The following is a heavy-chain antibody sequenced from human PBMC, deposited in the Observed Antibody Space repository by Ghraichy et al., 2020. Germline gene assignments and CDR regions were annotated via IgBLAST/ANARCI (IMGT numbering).Heavy chain of an antibody. V-gene: IGHV6-1*01. Sequence: SQTLSLTCAISGDSVSSNSAAWNWIRQSPSRGLEWLGRTYYRSKWYNDYAVSVKSRITINPDTSKNQFSLQLNSVTPEDTAVYYCAREYGVYSSSTGPPGFAFGVWGQGTMVTVSS. CDR1: GDSVSSNSAA. J-gene: IGHJ3*01. CDR3: AREYGVYSSSTGPPGFAFGV. D-gene: IGHD6-6*01. CDR2: TYYRSKWYN.